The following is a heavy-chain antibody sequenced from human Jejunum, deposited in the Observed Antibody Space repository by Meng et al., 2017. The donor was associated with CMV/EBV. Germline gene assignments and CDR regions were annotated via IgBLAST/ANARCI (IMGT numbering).Heavy chain of an antibody. D-gene: IGHD3-9*01. J-gene: IGHJ4*02. Sequence: SGFTFSSYWMAWVRQAPGRGLEWVASIKQDGSEKNYMDSVKGRFTISRDNAKNSLYLQMNNLRAEDTAVYYCAKPIQGRITIFSDWGQGSLVTVSS. V-gene: IGHV3-7*01. CDR2: IKQDGSEK. CDR1: GFTFSSYW. CDR3: AKPIQGRITIFSD.